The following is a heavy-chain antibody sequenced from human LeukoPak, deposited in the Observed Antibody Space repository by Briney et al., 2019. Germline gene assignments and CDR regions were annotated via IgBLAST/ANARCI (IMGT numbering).Heavy chain of an antibody. V-gene: IGHV4-39*01. Sequence: PSETLSLTCTVSGGSISSSSYYWGWIRQPPGKGLEWIGSIYYSGSTYYNPSLKSRVTMSVDTSKNQFSLKLSSVTAADTAVYYCARQRGFWSGYVDYWGQGTLVTVSS. CDR2: IYYSGST. J-gene: IGHJ4*02. D-gene: IGHD3-3*01. CDR1: GGSISSSSYY. CDR3: ARQRGFWSGYVDY.